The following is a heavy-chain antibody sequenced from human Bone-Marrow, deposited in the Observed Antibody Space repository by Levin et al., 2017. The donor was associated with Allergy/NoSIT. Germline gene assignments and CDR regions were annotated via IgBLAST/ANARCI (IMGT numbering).Heavy chain of an antibody. CDR2: INQDGSEK. D-gene: IGHD3-3*01. CDR1: GFTFSSKW. J-gene: IGHJ3*01. CDR3: AKYDFWSGYAFDV. Sequence: GESLKISCVASGFTFSSKWLSWVRQAPGNGLEWVANINQDGSEKYYVDSLKGRFTISRDNAKNSLYLQVNSLRVDDTAVYYCAKYDFWSGYAFDVWGQGTLVTVSS. V-gene: IGHV3-7*01.